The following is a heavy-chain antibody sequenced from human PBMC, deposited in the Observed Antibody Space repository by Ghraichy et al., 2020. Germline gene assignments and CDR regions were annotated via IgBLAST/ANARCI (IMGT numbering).Heavy chain of an antibody. CDR1: GFTFSNYA. CDR3: AKAWGYCSGGACPSYNWFGP. J-gene: IGHJ5*02. V-gene: IGHV3-23*01. D-gene: IGHD2-15*01. Sequence: LSLTCAGSGFTFSNYAMSWVRQAPGKGLEWVSTIGGKGGPTYYADSVKGRFTISRDNSKNTLYLQMNSLRVEDTAVYYCAKAWGYCSGGACPSYNWFGPWGQGTLVTVSS. CDR2: IGGKGGPT.